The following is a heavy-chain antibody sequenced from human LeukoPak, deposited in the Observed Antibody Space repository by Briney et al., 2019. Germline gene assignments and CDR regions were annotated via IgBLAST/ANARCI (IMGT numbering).Heavy chain of an antibody. CDR3: ARGGVYYGSGSNWFDP. CDR1: GASISSSNW. J-gene: IGHJ5*02. CDR2: IYHSGST. Sequence: PSGTLSLTCAVSGASISSSNWWRWVRQPPGRGLEWIGEIYHSGSTNYNPSLKSRVTISLDKSKNQFSLKLNSVTAADTAVYYCARGGVYYGSGSNWFDPWGQGTLVTVSS. V-gene: IGHV4-4*02. D-gene: IGHD3-10*01.